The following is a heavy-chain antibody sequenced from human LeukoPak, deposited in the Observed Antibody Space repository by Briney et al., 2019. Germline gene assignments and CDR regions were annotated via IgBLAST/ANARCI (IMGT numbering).Heavy chain of an antibody. J-gene: IGHJ4*02. Sequence: PGGSLRLSCAASGFTFSSYAMHSVRQAPGKGLEYVSAISSNGGSTYYANSVKGRFTISRDNSKNTLYLQMGSLRAEDMAVYYCARAPYYYDSSGYSYYFDYWGQGTLVTVSS. V-gene: IGHV3-64*01. CDR3: ARAPYYYDSSGYSYYFDY. CDR1: GFTFSSYA. CDR2: ISSNGGST. D-gene: IGHD3-22*01.